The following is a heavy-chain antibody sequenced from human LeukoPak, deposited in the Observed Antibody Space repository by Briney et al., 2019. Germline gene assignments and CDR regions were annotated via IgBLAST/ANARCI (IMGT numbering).Heavy chain of an antibody. V-gene: IGHV3-30*01. Sequence: GRSLRLSCAASGFTFSSYAMHWVREAPGKGLEWLAVISYDGSNKYYADSVKGRFTISRHNSKNTLYLQMDRLRAQETAGFYCARDHQPQWELLGYWGQGTLVTVSS. CDR3: ARDHQPQWELLGY. D-gene: IGHD1-26*01. CDR2: ISYDGSNK. CDR1: GFTFSSYA. J-gene: IGHJ4*02.